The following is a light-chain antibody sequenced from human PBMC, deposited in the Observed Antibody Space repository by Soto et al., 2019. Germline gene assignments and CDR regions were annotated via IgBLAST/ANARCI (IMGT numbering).Light chain of an antibody. CDR3: RSYAGSDNGV. CDR1: SSDVGAYNY. V-gene: IGLV2-8*01. Sequence: QSALTQPPSASGSPGQSVTISCTGTSSDVGAYNYVSWFQQHPGKAPKLMIYEVSKRPSGVSDRFSGSRSGNTASLTVSGLQAEDESDYYCRSYAGSDNGVFGGGTQLTVL. CDR2: EVS. J-gene: IGLJ7*01.